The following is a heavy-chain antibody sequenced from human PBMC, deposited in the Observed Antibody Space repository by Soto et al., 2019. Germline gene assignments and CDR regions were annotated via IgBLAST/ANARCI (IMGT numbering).Heavy chain of an antibody. Sequence: EVQLLESGGGLVQPGGSLRLSCAASGFTFSSYAMNWVRQAPGKGLDWVSVISGSGGSTYYADSVKGRFTIARDDSMNTLYLQMNSLRAEDTAVYYCAKRATGTYFDYWGQGTLVTVSS. V-gene: IGHV3-23*01. CDR3: AKRATGTYFDY. CDR2: ISGSGGST. D-gene: IGHD1-1*01. J-gene: IGHJ4*02. CDR1: GFTFSSYA.